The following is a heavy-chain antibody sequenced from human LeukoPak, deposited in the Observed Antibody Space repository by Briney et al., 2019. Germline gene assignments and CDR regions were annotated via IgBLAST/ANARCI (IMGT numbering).Heavy chain of an antibody. CDR1: GFTFSSYA. D-gene: IGHD3-3*01. CDR3: AKEPGNRYYDFWRSNWFDP. Sequence: PGGSLRLSCAASGFTFSSYAMSWVRQAPGKGLEWVSAISGSGGSTYYADSVKGRFTISRDNSKNTLYLQMNSLRAEDTAVYYCAKEPGNRYYDFWRSNWFDPWGQGTLVTVSP. CDR2: ISGSGGST. V-gene: IGHV3-23*01. J-gene: IGHJ5*02.